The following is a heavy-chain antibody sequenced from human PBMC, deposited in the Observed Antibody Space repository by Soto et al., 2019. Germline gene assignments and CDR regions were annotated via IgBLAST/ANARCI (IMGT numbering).Heavy chain of an antibody. Sequence: SETLSLTFTVSGGSINTYYSSWMRQPPGKGLEWIGYNYYSGSTNSNPSLKSRVTISEDTSKNQLSLKLSSVTAADTAVYYCARDAGGRGNGAFDIWGQGTMVTVSS. J-gene: IGHJ3*02. CDR1: GGSINTYY. CDR2: NYYSGST. CDR3: ARDAGGRGNGAFDI. D-gene: IGHD3-16*01. V-gene: IGHV4-59*01.